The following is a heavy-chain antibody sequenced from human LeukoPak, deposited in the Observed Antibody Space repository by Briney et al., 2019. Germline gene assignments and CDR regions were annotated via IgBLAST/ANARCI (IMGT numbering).Heavy chain of an antibody. Sequence: GGSLRLSCAASGFNFRNYEMNWVRQAPGKGLEWVAYISSAAVTIKYADPVKGRFAISRDNTKNSLSLQMNSLRVEDTALYYCAREDQGASDHWGQGAQVTVAS. CDR1: GFNFRNYE. CDR2: ISSAAVTI. CDR3: AREDQGASDH. J-gene: IGHJ4*02. V-gene: IGHV3-48*03.